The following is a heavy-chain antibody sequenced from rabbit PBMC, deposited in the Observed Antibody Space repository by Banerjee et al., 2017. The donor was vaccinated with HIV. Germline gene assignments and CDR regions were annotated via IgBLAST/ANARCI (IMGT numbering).Heavy chain of an antibody. J-gene: IGHJ4*01. CDR1: RFPFSDKAV. D-gene: IGHD8-1*01. Sequence: QEQLVESRGGLVKPGGSLKLSCTASRFPFSDKAVMCWVRQAPGKGLQWIACINAVTGKAVYATWAKGRFTCSKTSSTTVTLQMTRLTAADTATYFCARCYAASSYSYKLWGPGTLVTVS. V-gene: IGHV1S45*01. CDR2: INAVTGKA. CDR3: ARCYAASSYSYKL.